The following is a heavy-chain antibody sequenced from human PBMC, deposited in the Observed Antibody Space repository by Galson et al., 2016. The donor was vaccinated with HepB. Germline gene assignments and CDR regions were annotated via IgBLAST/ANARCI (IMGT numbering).Heavy chain of an antibody. D-gene: IGHD5-12*01. J-gene: IGHJ4*02. V-gene: IGHV2-70*01. Sequence: PALVKPTQTLTLTCTFSGFSLTTTGMCVSWIRQPPGKALEWLALIDWEDDKYYSTSLKTRLTISKDTSENQVVLTMTNMDPVDTATYYCARKGRGGYGYEYYFDSWGQGTLVTVSP. CDR3: ARKGRGGYGYEYYFDS. CDR1: GFSLTTTGMC. CDR2: IDWEDDK.